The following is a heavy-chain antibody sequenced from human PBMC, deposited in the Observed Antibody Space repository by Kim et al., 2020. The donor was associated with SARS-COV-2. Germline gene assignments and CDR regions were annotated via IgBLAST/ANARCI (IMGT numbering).Heavy chain of an antibody. J-gene: IGHJ4*02. CDR3: AKVVDNWNRNFHY. D-gene: IGHD1-20*01. Sequence: YAHSVEGRFTISRDSCTSTVYLQMDGRRADDTAVYYCAKVVDNWNRNFHYWGQGALVTVSS. V-gene: IGHV3-23*01.